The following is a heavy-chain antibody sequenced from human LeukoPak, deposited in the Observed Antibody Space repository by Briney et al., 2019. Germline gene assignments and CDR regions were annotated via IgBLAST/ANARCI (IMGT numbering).Heavy chain of an antibody. V-gene: IGHV1-2*02. CDR2: TNPNSGGT. Sequence: ASVKVSCKASGYTFTGYYMHWVRQAPGQGLEWMGWTNPNSGGTNYAQKFQGRVTMTRDTSISTAYMELSRLRSDDTAVYYCARVVVDIVATYIWFDPWGQGTLVTVSS. CDR3: ARVVVDIVATYIWFDP. CDR1: GYTFTGYY. J-gene: IGHJ5*02. D-gene: IGHD5-12*01.